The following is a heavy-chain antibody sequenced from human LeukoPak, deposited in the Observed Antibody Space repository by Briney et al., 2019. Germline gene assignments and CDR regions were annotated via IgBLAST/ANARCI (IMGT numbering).Heavy chain of an antibody. Sequence: GGSLRLSCAASGFTFSTYTMNWVSQAPGKGLEWVSSISSSSTYIYYADSVKGRFTISRDNAKNSLYLQMNSLRAEDTAVYYCARDPAPLYYYDSSGSWGQGTLVTVSS. D-gene: IGHD3-22*01. CDR1: GFTFSTYT. CDR3: ARDPAPLYYYDSSGS. V-gene: IGHV3-21*01. CDR2: ISSSSTYI. J-gene: IGHJ4*02.